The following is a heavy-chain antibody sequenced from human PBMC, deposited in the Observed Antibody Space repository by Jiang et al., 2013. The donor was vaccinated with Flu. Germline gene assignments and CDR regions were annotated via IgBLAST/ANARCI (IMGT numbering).Heavy chain of an antibody. Sequence: LLKPSETLSLTCTVSGGSISHNYWSWIRQPPGKGLEWIGYVYYSGRTNYNPSLESRVAISVDTSKSQFSLKLRSVTAADTAVYYCARIRLYGAGPVGAFDVWGQGRMVTISS. CDR2: VYYSGRT. CDR3: ARIRLYGAGPVGAFDV. CDR1: GGSISHNY. D-gene: IGHD2-8*01. J-gene: IGHJ3*01. V-gene: IGHV4-59*01.